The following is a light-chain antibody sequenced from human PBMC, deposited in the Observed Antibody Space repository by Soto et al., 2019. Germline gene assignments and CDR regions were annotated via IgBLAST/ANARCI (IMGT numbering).Light chain of an antibody. CDR3: QQYNSYSWRT. J-gene: IGKJ1*01. CDR2: KAY. Sequence: DIQMTQSPSSLSSSVGDRVTITCRASQSISSYLNWYQQKPGKAPKLLIYKAYSLESGVPSRFSGSGSGTEFTLTISSLQPDDFATYYCQQYNSYSWRTXGQGTKVDI. V-gene: IGKV1-5*03. CDR1: QSISSY.